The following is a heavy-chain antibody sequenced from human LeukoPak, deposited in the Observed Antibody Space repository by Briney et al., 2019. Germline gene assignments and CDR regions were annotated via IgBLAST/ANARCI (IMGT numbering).Heavy chain of an antibody. J-gene: IGHJ4*02. CDR3: AKRDRMYTSGSYYFDY. D-gene: IGHD6-19*01. CDR2: IRYDGSNK. Sequence: GGSLRLSCAASGFTFSNYGMHWVRQAPGKGLEWVTFIRYDGSNKYYADSVKGRFTISRDNSKDTLYLQMNSLRAEDTAVYYCAKRDRMYTSGSYYFDYWGQGTLVTVSS. CDR1: GFTFSNYG. V-gene: IGHV3-30*02.